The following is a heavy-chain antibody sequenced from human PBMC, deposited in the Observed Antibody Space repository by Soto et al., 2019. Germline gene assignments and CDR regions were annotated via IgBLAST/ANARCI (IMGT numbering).Heavy chain of an antibody. Sequence: SLRLSCTASGFTFSSYAMSWVRQAPGKGLEWVSLISASGGGTYYADSVKGRFTISRDDSKNTLYLQMNSLRAEDTAVYYCAKHAAAAAPDYWGQGTQVTVSS. CDR2: ISASGGGT. J-gene: IGHJ4*02. D-gene: IGHD6-13*01. CDR3: AKHAAAAAPDY. V-gene: IGHV3-23*01. CDR1: GFTFSSYA.